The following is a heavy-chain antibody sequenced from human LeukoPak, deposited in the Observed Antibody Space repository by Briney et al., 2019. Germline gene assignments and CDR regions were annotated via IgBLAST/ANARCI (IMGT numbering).Heavy chain of an antibody. CDR3: ARVLPSDSDYYYYGMDV. CDR2: IYHSGTT. D-gene: IGHD5-18*01. V-gene: IGHV4-59*01. Sequence: SETLSLTCTVSGGSISSFYWSWIRQPPGKGLEWIGYIYHSGTTYYNPSLKSRVTISVDTSKNQYSQKLSSVTAADTAEYYCARVLPSDSDYYYYGMDVWGQGTTVTVSS. CDR1: GGSISSFY. J-gene: IGHJ6*02.